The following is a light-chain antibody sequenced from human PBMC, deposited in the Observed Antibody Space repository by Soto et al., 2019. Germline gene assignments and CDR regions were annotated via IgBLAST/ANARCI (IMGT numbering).Light chain of an antibody. V-gene: IGKV1-5*01. J-gene: IGKJ1*01. Sequence: DIQMTQSPSTLSASVGDRVTITCRASQSISSWLAWYQQKPGKAPKLLIYDASSLESGVPSRLSGSGSVTESNLTISSLQPDDFATYYYQQYNSYSGTFGQGTKVEIK. CDR2: DAS. CDR3: QQYNSYSGT. CDR1: QSISSW.